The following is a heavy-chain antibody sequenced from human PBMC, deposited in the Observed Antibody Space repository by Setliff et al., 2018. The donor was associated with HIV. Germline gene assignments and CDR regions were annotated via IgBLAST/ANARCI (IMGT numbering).Heavy chain of an antibody. Sequence: SETLSLTCTVSGGSFSSGSYYWSWIRQSAGKGLEWIGRLHLSGKSNYNPSLKSRITLSVDKSKNQFSLQLKSMTVADTAKYFCARERRWLEDHYYYMDVWGNGTTVTVSS. D-gene: IGHD5-18*01. CDR3: ARERRWLEDHYYYMDV. J-gene: IGHJ6*03. CDR2: LHLSGKS. V-gene: IGHV4-61*02. CDR1: GGSFSSGSYY.